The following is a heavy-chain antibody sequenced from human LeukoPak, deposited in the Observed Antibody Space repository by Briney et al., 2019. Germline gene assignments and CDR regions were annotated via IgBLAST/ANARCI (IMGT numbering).Heavy chain of an antibody. J-gene: IGHJ3*02. CDR2: ISDGGGTT. D-gene: IGHD5-18*01. V-gene: IGHV3-23*01. CDR3: ARDLEGYSYGDGAFDI. CDR1: GFTFSSYA. Sequence: GGSLRLSCAASGFTFSSYAMSWVRQAPGKGLEWVSTISDGGGTTYYADSMKGRFTISRDNSKNTLYLQMNSLRAEDTAVYYCARDLEGYSYGDGAFDIWGQGTMVTVSS.